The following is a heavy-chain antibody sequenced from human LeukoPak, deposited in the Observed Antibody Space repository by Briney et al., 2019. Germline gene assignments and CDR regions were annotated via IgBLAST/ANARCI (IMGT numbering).Heavy chain of an antibody. V-gene: IGHV3-30*02. J-gene: IGHJ4*02. CDR2: IRYDGSNK. Sequence: PGGSLRLSCAASGFTFSSYWMHWVRQAPGKGLEWVAFIRYDGSNKSYADSVRGRFTISRDNSKNTLYLQMDSLRAEDTAVYYCAKDLYCSSTSCYAYGDYVAGDYWGQGTLVTVSS. D-gene: IGHD2-2*01. CDR1: GFTFSSYW. CDR3: AKDLYCSSTSCYAYGDYVAGDY.